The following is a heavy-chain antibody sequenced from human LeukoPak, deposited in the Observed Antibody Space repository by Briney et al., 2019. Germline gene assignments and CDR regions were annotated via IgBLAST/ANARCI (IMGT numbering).Heavy chain of an antibody. CDR3: ARYYGSGRDSDH. Sequence: SETLSLTCTVSSGSISNSNYFWGWIRQPPGKGLEWIGSIFYSGSTDYNPSLKSRVTISVDTSKDQFSLKLNSVTAADTAVYFCARYYGSGRDSDHWGQGTLVTVSS. D-gene: IGHD3-10*01. V-gene: IGHV4-39*01. CDR2: IFYSGST. J-gene: IGHJ5*02. CDR1: SGSISNSNYF.